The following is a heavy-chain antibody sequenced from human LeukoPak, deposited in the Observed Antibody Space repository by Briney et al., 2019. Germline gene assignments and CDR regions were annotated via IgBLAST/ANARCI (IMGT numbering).Heavy chain of an antibody. J-gene: IGHJ4*02. CDR1: GGPISRYY. Sequence: PSETLSLTCTVSGGPISRYYWSWIRQPPGKGLEWIGYIYYSGSTNYNPSLKTRLPISVHTPKNQVSLNRKSVTPAHTAVYYCARDWGYYYDSRGFLDYWGQGTLVTVSS. D-gene: IGHD3-22*01. CDR2: IYYSGST. CDR3: ARDWGYYYDSRGFLDY. V-gene: IGHV4-59*01.